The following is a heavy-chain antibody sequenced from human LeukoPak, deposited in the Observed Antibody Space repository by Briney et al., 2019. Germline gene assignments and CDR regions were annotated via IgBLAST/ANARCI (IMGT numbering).Heavy chain of an antibody. CDR2: ISSSSSYI. CDR3: ARDWFHGYSYGHDAFDI. CDR1: GFTFSSYE. J-gene: IGHJ3*02. D-gene: IGHD5-18*01. V-gene: IGHV3-21*01. Sequence: GGSLRLSCAASGFTFSSYEMNWVRQAPGKGLEWVSSISSSSSYIYYADSVKGRFTISRDNAKNSLYLQTNSLRAEDTAVYYCARDWFHGYSYGHDAFDIWGQGTMVTVSS.